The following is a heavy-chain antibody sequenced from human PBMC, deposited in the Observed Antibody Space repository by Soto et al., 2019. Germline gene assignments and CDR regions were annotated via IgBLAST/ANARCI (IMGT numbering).Heavy chain of an antibody. CDR2: IIPIFGTA. Sequence: QVQLVQSGAEVKKPGSSVKVSCKASGGTFSSYAISWVRQAPGQGLEWMGGIIPIFGTANYAQKFQGRVTITAAGSTSTADMELRSLRSEDKAVYDCARDGPSDGYTLDAFDIWGQGTMVTVSS. V-gene: IGHV1-69*12. D-gene: IGHD5-12*01. J-gene: IGHJ3*02. CDR1: GGTFSSYA. CDR3: ARDGPSDGYTLDAFDI.